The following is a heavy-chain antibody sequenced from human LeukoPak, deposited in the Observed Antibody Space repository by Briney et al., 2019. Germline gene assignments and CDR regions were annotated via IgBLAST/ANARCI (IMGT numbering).Heavy chain of an antibody. J-gene: IGHJ4*02. D-gene: IGHD2/OR15-2a*01. CDR2: INPSSGRT. V-gene: IGHV1-46*01. CDR3: ARDPGRGGEYG. CDR1: GYTFISYY. Sequence: ASVKVSCKASGYTFISYYVHWLRQAPGQGLEWMGIINPSSGRTTYAQKFQGRVTVTRDTSTSTVYMELSSLRYEDTAMYYCARDPGRGGEYGWGQGTLVTVSS.